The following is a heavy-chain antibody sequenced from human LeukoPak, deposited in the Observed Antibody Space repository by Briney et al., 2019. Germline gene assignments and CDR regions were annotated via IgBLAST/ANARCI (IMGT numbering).Heavy chain of an antibody. V-gene: IGHV1-8*01. CDR1: GYTFTRYD. CDR2: MNPNSGNT. D-gene: IGHD3-22*01. J-gene: IGHJ4*02. Sequence: ASVKVFCKASGYTFTRYDINWVRQATGQGLEWMGWMNPNSGNTGYAQKFQGRVTMTRNTSISTAYMELSSLRSEDTAVYYCARGSSLTMIVVVITPFDYWGQGTLVTVSS. CDR3: ARGSSLTMIVVVITPFDY.